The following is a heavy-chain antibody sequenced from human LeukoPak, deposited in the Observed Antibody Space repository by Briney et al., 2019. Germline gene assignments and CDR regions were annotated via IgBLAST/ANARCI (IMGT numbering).Heavy chain of an antibody. CDR2: ISAYNGNT. CDR3: AREYCTGGVCFHYVDV. Sequence: GASVKVSCKASGYTFTSYGISWVRQAPGQGLEWMGWISAYNGNTNYAQKLQGRVTMTTDTSTSTAYMELRSLRSDDTAVYYCAREYCTGGVCFHYVDVWGKGTTVTVSS. J-gene: IGHJ6*03. D-gene: IGHD2-8*02. CDR1: GYTFTSYG. V-gene: IGHV1-18*01.